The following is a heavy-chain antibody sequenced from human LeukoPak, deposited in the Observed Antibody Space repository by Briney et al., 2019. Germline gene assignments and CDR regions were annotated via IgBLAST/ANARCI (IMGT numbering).Heavy chain of an antibody. Sequence: SVKVSCKASGGTFSSYAISWVRQAPGQGLEWMGGIIPIFGTANYAQKFQGRVTITTDESTSTAYMELSSLRSEDTAVYYCAGFCSSTSCYRSDYWGQGTLVAVSS. J-gene: IGHJ4*02. CDR2: IIPIFGTA. CDR1: GGTFSSYA. D-gene: IGHD2-2*02. CDR3: AGFCSSTSCYRSDY. V-gene: IGHV1-69*05.